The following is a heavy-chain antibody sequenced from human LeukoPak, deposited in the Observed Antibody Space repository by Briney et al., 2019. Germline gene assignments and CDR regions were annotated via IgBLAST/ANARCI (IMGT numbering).Heavy chain of an antibody. Sequence: SVKVSCKASGGTFSSYAISWVRQAPGQGLEWMGGIIPIFGTANYAQKFQGRVTITTDESTSTAYVELSSLRSGDTAVYYCARDNYAGANWFDPWGQGTLVTVSS. V-gene: IGHV1-69*05. CDR1: GGTFSSYA. CDR2: IIPIFGTA. J-gene: IGHJ5*02. CDR3: ARDNYAGANWFDP. D-gene: IGHD1-7*01.